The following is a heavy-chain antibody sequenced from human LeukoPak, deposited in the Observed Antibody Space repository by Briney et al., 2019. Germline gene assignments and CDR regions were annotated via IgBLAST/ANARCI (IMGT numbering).Heavy chain of an antibody. Sequence: SETLSLTCAVYGGSFSGYYWSWIRQPPGKGLEWIGEINHSGSTYYNPSLKSRVTISVDTSKNQFSLKLSSVTAADTAVYYCARGRRHYYYYMDVWGKGTTVTVSS. J-gene: IGHJ6*03. D-gene: IGHD1-1*01. CDR2: INHSGST. CDR1: GGSFSGYY. V-gene: IGHV4-34*01. CDR3: ARGRRHYYYYMDV.